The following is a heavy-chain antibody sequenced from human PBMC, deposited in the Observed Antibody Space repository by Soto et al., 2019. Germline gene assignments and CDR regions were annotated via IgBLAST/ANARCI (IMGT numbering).Heavy chain of an antibody. D-gene: IGHD4-17*01. CDR1: GGSLSSYY. Sequence: QVQLQESGPGLVKPSETLSLTCTVSGGSLSSYYWSWIRQPPGKGLEWIGYIFYSGSTNYNPSLKSRVTISVDTSKNQFSLKLRSVTAADTAVYYCARRYGSAFDIWGQGTMVTVSS. CDR3: ARRYGSAFDI. CDR2: IFYSGST. J-gene: IGHJ3*02. V-gene: IGHV4-59*01.